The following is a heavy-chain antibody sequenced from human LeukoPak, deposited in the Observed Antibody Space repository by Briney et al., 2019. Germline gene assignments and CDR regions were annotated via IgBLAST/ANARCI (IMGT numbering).Heavy chain of an antibody. J-gene: IGHJ4*02. Sequence: GGSLRLPCAASGFTFSSYWMHWVRQAPGKGLVWVSRINSDGSRTSYADSVKGRFTISRDNAKNTLYLQMNSLRAEDTAVYYCARGPMVRTNLFDYWGQGTLVTVSS. CDR1: GFTFSSYW. CDR3: ARGPMVRTNLFDY. D-gene: IGHD3-10*01. CDR2: INSDGSRT. V-gene: IGHV3-74*01.